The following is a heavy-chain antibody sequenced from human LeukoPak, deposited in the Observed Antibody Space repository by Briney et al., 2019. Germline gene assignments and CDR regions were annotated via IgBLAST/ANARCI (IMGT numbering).Heavy chain of an antibody. CDR1: GGSISRNY. CDR2: CHYSGNT. Sequence: PSDTMSLNCVITGGSISRNYWSWLRQPPGKGLEWIGYCHYSGNTNYNPSLKSRATIAVDMSKNQFSLTLNSVTAADTAVYYCARSASSTSRSAFDIWGQGTRVTASS. J-gene: IGHJ3*02. V-gene: IGHV4-59*07. CDR3: ARSASSTSRSAFDI.